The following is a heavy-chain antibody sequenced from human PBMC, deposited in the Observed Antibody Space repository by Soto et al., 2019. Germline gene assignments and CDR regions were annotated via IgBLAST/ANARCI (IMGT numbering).Heavy chain of an antibody. CDR2: INHSGST. V-gene: IGHV4-34*01. Sequence: QVQLQQWGAGLLKPSETLSLTCAVYGGSFSGYYWSWIRQPPGKGLEWIGEINHSGSTNYNPSLKSRVTISVDTAKNQFSLKLSSVTAADTAVYYCARGPSSGWTYYYGMDVWGQGTTVTVSS. CDR3: ARGPSSGWTYYYGMDV. J-gene: IGHJ6*02. D-gene: IGHD6-19*01. CDR1: GGSFSGYY.